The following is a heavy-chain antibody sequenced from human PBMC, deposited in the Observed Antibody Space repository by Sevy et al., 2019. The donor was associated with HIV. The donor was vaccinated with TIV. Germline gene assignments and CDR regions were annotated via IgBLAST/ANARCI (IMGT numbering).Heavy chain of an antibody. Sequence: ASVKVSCKASGGTLNNYGMNWVRQAPGQGLGWMGGIIPSVGIASYAQKIKGRAAISADTSTSTLYLEVGRLRSDDTAVYFCASVRPCGGDCYFFDTWGQGTLVTVSS. V-gene: IGHV1-69*10. CDR3: ASVRPCGGDCYFFDT. J-gene: IGHJ4*02. CDR2: IIPSVGIA. D-gene: IGHD2-21*02. CDR1: GGTLNNYG.